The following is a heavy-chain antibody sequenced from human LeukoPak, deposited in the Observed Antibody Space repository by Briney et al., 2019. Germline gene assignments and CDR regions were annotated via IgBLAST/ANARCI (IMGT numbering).Heavy chain of an antibody. D-gene: IGHD2-21*01. CDR1: GFTFGNHF. CDR2: INPGGTPT. J-gene: IGHJ3*01. Sequence: PGGSLRFYCAASGFTFGNHFMHWVRQAPGKGLLWVSRINPGGTPTDQEDYVRGRFTGSRDNGANYVYLQRHKLRVEDTAFYYCTRELSMTHNAFDLWGQGPLVTVSS. CDR3: TRELSMTHNAFDL. V-gene: IGHV3-74*01.